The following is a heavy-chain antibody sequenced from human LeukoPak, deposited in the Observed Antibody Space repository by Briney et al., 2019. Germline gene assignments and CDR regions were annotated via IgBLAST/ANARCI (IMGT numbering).Heavy chain of an antibody. J-gene: IGHJ5*02. V-gene: IGHV4-4*02. CDR3: AREAAGQWFGP. D-gene: IGHD6-25*01. CDR1: GDSISSSNW. CDR2: IYHSGST. Sequence: SGPGLVKPSGTLSLTCAVSGDSISSSNWWSWVRQPPGKGLEWIGEIYHSGSTNYNPSLKSRVTMSLDKSKNQFSLKLTSVTAADTAVYYCAREAAGQWFGPWGQGTLVTVSS.